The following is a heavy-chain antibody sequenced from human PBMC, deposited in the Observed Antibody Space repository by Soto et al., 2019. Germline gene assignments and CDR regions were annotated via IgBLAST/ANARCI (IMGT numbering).Heavy chain of an antibody. CDR1: GFTFSNYA. J-gene: IGHJ6*04. CDR3: AKDRRDYCSSTSCYCLDV. D-gene: IGHD2-2*01. CDR2: ISGSGVIT. V-gene: IGHV3-23*01. Sequence: PGGSLRLSCAASGFTFSNYAMSWVRQAPGKGLEWVSAISGSGVITYYADSVKGRFTISTDNSKNTLYLQMNSLRAEDTAVYYCAKDRRDYCSSTSCYCLDVWGKGTTVTVSS.